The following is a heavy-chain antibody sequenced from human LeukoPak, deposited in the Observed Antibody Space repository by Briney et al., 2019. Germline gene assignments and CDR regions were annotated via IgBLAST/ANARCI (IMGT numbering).Heavy chain of an antibody. CDR3: ARDIQTVAGSSSNFHY. CDR1: GFTFSSYS. D-gene: IGHD6-19*01. J-gene: IGHJ4*02. CDR2: ISTSSSYI. V-gene: IGHV3-21*01. Sequence: GGSLRLSCAASGFTFSSYSMNWVRQAPGKGLEWVSSISTSSSYIYYVDSVKGRFTVSRDNARNSLYLQMNSLRAEDTAVYYCARDIQTVAGSSSNFHYWGQGTLVTVSS.